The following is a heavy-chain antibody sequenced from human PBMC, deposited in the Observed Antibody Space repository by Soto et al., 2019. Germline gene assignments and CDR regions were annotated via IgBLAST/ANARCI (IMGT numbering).Heavy chain of an antibody. V-gene: IGHV4-39*02. CDR2: IYYSGST. Sequence: SETLSLTCTVSGVSISSSTYYWGWIRQPPGKGLERIGNIYYSGSTYYNPSLKSRVTISVDTSKNQFSLKLSSVTAADTVVFYCARDYGDYYFDNWGLGTLVTVSS. CDR1: GVSISSSTYY. CDR3: ARDYGDYYFDN. J-gene: IGHJ4*02. D-gene: IGHD4-17*01.